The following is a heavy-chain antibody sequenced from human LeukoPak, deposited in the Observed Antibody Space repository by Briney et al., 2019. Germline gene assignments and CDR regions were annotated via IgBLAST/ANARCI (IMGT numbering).Heavy chain of an antibody. Sequence: SETLSLTCTVSGGSISSYYWSWIRQPPGKGLEWIGSIYHSGSTYYNPSLKSRVTISVDTSKNQFSLKLSSVTAADTAVYYCARDENYYGSGSYYNYYFDYWGQGTLVTVSS. V-gene: IGHV4-38-2*02. CDR3: ARDENYYGSGSYYNYYFDY. J-gene: IGHJ4*02. CDR1: GGSISSYY. CDR2: IYHSGST. D-gene: IGHD3-10*01.